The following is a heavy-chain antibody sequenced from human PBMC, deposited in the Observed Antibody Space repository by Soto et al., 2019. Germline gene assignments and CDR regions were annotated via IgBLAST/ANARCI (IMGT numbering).Heavy chain of an antibody. CDR2: IYHSGRT. D-gene: IGHD6-13*01. Sequence: QVQLQESGPGLVKPSETLSLTCSVSGGSISFYNWIWIRQSPGKGLEWIGYIYHSGRTNYNPSLKSRVTISVDTSKNQFSLQLSSVTAADTAVYYCAKGDSTTHGDSFDIWGQGTMVTVSP. CDR3: AKGDSTTHGDSFDI. V-gene: IGHV4-59*01. J-gene: IGHJ3*02. CDR1: GGSISFYN.